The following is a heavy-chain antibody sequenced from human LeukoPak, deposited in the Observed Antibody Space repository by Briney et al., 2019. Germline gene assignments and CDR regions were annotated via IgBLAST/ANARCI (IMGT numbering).Heavy chain of an antibody. D-gene: IGHD3-22*01. Sequence: GGSLRLSCAASDFNFITYAMSWVRQAPGKGLEWVSSISSSSSYIYYADSVKGRFTISRDNAKNSLYLQMNSLRAEDTAVYYCARDLYSTYYYDSSGYYYWGQGTLVTVSS. CDR3: ARDLYSTYYYDSSGYYY. J-gene: IGHJ4*02. CDR1: DFNFITYA. V-gene: IGHV3-21*01. CDR2: ISSSSSYI.